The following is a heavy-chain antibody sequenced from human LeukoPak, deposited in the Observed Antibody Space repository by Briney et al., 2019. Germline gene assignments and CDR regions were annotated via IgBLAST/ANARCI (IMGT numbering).Heavy chain of an antibody. D-gene: IGHD5-12*01. Sequence: GGSLRLSCAASGFIVSSNYMTWVRRAPGKGLEWISVLYSGGTTYYADSVKGRFSISRDNSNNTLYLQMNSLRAEDTAVYYCARVNRGAYDSWGQGTLVTVSS. CDR1: GFIVSSNY. J-gene: IGHJ5*02. CDR3: ARVNRGAYDS. CDR2: LYSGGTT. V-gene: IGHV3-53*01.